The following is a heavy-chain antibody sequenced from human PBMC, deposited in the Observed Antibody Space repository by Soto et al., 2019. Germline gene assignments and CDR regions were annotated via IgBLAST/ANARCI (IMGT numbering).Heavy chain of an antibody. D-gene: IGHD2-2*01. CDR2: ISYDGSNK. V-gene: IGHV3-30-3*01. CDR3: ARDREDIVVVPAARSTVTTNYFDY. J-gene: IGHJ4*02. CDR1: GFTFSSYA. Sequence: GGSLRLSCAASGFTFSSYAMHWVRQAPGKGLEWVAVISYDGSNKYYADSVKGRFTISRDNSKNTLYLQMNSLRAEDTAVYYCARDREDIVVVPAARSTVTTNYFDYWGQGTLVTVSS.